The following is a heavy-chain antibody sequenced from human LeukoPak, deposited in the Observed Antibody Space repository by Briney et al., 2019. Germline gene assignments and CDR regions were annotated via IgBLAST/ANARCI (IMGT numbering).Heavy chain of an antibody. Sequence: PSETLSLTCAVYGGSFSGYYWSWIRQPPGKGLEWIGEISHSGSTNYNPSLKSRVTISVDTSKNQFSLKLSSVTAADTAVYYCARLPPPLQYAYFYYMDVWGKGTTVTVSS. J-gene: IGHJ6*03. CDR1: GGSFSGYY. CDR2: ISHSGST. V-gene: IGHV4-34*01. D-gene: IGHD4-11*01. CDR3: ARLPPPLQYAYFYYMDV.